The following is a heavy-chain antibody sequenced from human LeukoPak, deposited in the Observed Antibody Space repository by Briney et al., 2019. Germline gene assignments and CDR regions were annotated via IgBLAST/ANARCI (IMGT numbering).Heavy chain of an antibody. D-gene: IGHD1-26*01. CDR3: VRSLSGAFDL. V-gene: IGHV3-48*04. CDR2: ISGISSTI. CDR1: ESTFSSYS. Sequence: RGSLRLPCAASESTFSSYSMTWVRQAPGKGLEWVSYISGISSTIYYADSVKGRFTISRDNAKNTLYLQMNSLRAEDTAIYYCVRSLSGAFDLWGQGAMVTVSS. J-gene: IGHJ3*01.